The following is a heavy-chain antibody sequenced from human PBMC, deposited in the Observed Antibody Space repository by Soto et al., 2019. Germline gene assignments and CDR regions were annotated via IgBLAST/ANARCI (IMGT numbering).Heavy chain of an antibody. J-gene: IGHJ4*02. D-gene: IGHD3-10*02. CDR3: AKLVRDDVRRSDLDH. V-gene: IGHV4-38-2*01. Sequence: SETLSLTCAVSGDSISRGYHWAWIRQSPTKGLEWIASIYHTGTTYYNPSLTSRVTISGDTSRNQFSLNLRSVTAADSGVYYCAKLVRDDVRRSDLDHWGQGTLVTVSS. CDR2: IYHTGTT. CDR1: GDSISRGYH.